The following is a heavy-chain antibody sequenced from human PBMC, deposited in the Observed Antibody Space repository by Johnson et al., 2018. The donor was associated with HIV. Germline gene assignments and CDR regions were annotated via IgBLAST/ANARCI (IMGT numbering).Heavy chain of an antibody. CDR3: ARDGESHQLPLGDAFDI. V-gene: IGHV3-13*01. D-gene: IGHD1-1*01. CDR1: GFTFSNHY. Sequence: VQLVESGGGVVQPGRSLRLSCAASGFTFSNHYTDWVRQATGKGLEWVSAIGTAGDTYYPGSVKGRFTISRENAKNSLHLQMNSLRAEDTAVYYCARDGESHQLPLGDAFDIWGQGTMVTVSS. CDR2: IGTAGDT. J-gene: IGHJ3*02.